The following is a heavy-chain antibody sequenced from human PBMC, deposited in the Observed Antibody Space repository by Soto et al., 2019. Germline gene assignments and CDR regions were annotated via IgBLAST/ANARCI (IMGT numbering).Heavy chain of an antibody. Sequence: GGSLRLSCAASGFTFSSYAMSWVRQAPGKGLEWVSAISGSGGSTYYADSVKGRFTISRDNSKNTLYLQMNSLRAEDTAVYYCAKDLYIAVAGLNEGFDYWGQGTLVTVSS. V-gene: IGHV3-23*01. CDR3: AKDLYIAVAGLNEGFDY. D-gene: IGHD6-19*01. CDR1: GFTFSSYA. J-gene: IGHJ4*02. CDR2: ISGSGGST.